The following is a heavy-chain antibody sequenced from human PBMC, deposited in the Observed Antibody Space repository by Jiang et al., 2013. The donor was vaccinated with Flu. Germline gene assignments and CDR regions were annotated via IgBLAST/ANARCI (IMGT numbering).Heavy chain of an antibody. CDR2: IYPGDSDT. Sequence: SLKISCKGSGYSFYQLLDRLGAPDARERPGVDGIIYPGDSDTRYSPSFQGQVTISADKSISTAYLQWSSLKASDTAMYYCARLGYCSTTSCSGGDYWGQGTLVTVSS. CDR3: ARLGYCSTTSCSGGDY. CDR1: GYSFYQLL. V-gene: IGHV5-51*01. D-gene: IGHD2-2*01. J-gene: IGHJ4*02.